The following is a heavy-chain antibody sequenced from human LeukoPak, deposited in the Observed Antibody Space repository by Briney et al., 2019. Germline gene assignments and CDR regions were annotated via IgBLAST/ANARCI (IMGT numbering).Heavy chain of an antibody. CDR1: GYIFTGYY. V-gene: IGHV1-2*04. D-gene: IGHD2-8*01. J-gene: IGHJ4*02. CDR2: INPNSGGT. Sequence: ASVKVFCKASGYIFTGYYMHWVRQVPGQGLEWMGWINPNSGGTNYAQKFQGWVTMTRDTSISTAYMDLNRLTSDDTAVYYCSRGLINGHDFDYWGQGTVVTVSS. CDR3: SRGLINGHDFDY.